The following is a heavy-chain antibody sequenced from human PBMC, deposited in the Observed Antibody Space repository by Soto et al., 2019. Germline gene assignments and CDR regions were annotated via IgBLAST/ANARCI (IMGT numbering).Heavy chain of an antibody. CDR1: GFTFDDYA. CDR2: ISWNSGSI. Sequence: EVQLVESGGGLVQPGRSLRLSCAASGFTFDDYAMHWVRQAPGKGLEWVSGISWNSGSIGYADSVKGRFTISRDNAKNSRYLQMNSLRAEDTALYYCAKGMGSSGWVAFDIWGQGTMVTVSS. CDR3: AKGMGSSGWVAFDI. V-gene: IGHV3-9*01. J-gene: IGHJ3*02. D-gene: IGHD6-19*01.